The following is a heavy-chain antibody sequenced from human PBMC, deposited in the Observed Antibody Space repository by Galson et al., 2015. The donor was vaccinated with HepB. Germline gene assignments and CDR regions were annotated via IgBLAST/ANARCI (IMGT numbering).Heavy chain of an antibody. D-gene: IGHD2-15*01. CDR2: ISYDGSNR. CDR1: GFTFSRYA. V-gene: IGHV3-30*04. CDR3: ARVMSVDSLDY. J-gene: IGHJ4*02. Sequence: SLRLSCAASGFTFSRYAMHWVRQAPGKGLEWVAVISYDGSNRYYADSVKGRFTIPRDNSKNTLYLEMNSLRGEDTAVYHCARVMSVDSLDYWGQGTLVTVSS.